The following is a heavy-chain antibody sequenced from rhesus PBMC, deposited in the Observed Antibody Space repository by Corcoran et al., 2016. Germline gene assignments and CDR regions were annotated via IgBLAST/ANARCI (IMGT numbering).Heavy chain of an antibody. CDR2: IYGSGSST. CDR1: GGSISSSY. CDR3: ARSSGYSSSYTFDY. Sequence: QVQLQESGPGLVKPSETLSVTCAVSGGSISSSYWSWIRQAPGKGLEWIGYIYGSGSSTNYNPSLKRRVTLSVDTAKDLLSLMRSSVTAADTAVYYCARSSGYSSSYTFDYWGQGVLVTVSS. V-gene: IGHV4-169*01. D-gene: IGHD6-43*01. J-gene: IGHJ4*01.